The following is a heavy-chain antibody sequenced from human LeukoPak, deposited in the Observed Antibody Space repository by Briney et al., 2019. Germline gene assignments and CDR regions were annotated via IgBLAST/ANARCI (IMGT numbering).Heavy chain of an antibody. CDR3: AKTLDVKYSSSWLHAFDI. J-gene: IGHJ3*02. CDR2: ISWNSGSI. D-gene: IGHD6-13*01. CDR1: GFTFDDYA. V-gene: IGHV3-9*01. Sequence: GGSLRLSCAASGFTFDDYAMHWVRQAPGKGLEWVSGISWNSGSIGYADSVKGRFTISRDNAKNSLYLQMNSLRAEDTALYYCAKTLDVKYSSSWLHAFDIWGQGTMVTVSS.